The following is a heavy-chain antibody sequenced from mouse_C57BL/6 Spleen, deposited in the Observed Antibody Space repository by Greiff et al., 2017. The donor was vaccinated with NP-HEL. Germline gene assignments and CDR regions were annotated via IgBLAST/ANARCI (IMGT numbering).Heavy chain of an antibody. CDR1: GYSFTDYN. CDR2: INPNYGTT. J-gene: IGHJ2*01. CDR3: ARGGPITTVVFAY. Sequence: VQLQQSGPELVKPGASVKISCKASGYSFTDYNMNWVKQSHGKSLEWIGVINPNYGTTSYNHKFKGKATMTIDQSSSTVYMQLISLTSVDSAVSYCARGGPITTVVFAYWGQGTPLTVSS. D-gene: IGHD1-1*01. V-gene: IGHV1-39*01.